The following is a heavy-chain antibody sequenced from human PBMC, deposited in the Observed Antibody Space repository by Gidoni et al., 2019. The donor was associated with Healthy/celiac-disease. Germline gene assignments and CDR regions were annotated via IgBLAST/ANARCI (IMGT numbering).Heavy chain of an antibody. CDR1: GYTFTSYY. J-gene: IGHJ3*02. V-gene: IGHV1-46*01. Sequence: QVQLVQSGAEVKKPGASVKVSCKASGYTFTSYYIHWVRQAPGQGLEWMGIIKPSGGSTSYAQKFQGRVTMTRDTSTSTVYMELSSLRSEDTAVYYCARAVVPAANVDIVARVAFDIWGQGTMVTVSS. CDR3: ARAVVPAANVDIVARVAFDI. D-gene: IGHD2-2*01. CDR2: IKPSGGST.